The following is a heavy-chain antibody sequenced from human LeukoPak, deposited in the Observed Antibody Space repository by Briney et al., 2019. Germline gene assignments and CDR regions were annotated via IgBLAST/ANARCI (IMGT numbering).Heavy chain of an antibody. D-gene: IGHD2-2*01. CDR2: IYYSGST. V-gene: IGHV4-39*07. CDR1: GGSISSSSYY. Sequence: SETLSLTCTVSGGSISSSSYYWGWIRQPPGKGLEWIGSIYYSGSTYYNPSLKSRVTISVDTSKNQFSLKLSSVTAADTAVYYCAREESVGYCSSTSCYAFDYWGQGTLVTVSS. J-gene: IGHJ4*02. CDR3: AREESVGYCSSTSCYAFDY.